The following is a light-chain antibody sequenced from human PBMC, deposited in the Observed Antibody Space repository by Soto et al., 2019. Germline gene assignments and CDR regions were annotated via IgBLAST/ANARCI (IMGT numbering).Light chain of an antibody. J-gene: IGLJ2*01. CDR2: DVS. V-gene: IGLV2-14*01. Sequence: QSALTQPASVSGSPGQSITISCTGTSSDVGGYSYVSWYQQHPGKAPKLMIYDVSNRPSGVSNRFSGSKSGNTASLTNSGLQAEDEADYYCSSYTSSSTLVFGGGTQLTVL. CDR1: SSDVGGYSY. CDR3: SSYTSSSTLV.